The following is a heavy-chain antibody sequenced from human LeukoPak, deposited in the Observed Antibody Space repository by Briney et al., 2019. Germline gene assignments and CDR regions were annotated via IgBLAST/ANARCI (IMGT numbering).Heavy chain of an antibody. CDR3: AKKDYGHDPYYFDY. V-gene: IGHV3-21*04. CDR1: GFTFSSYS. Sequence: GGSLRLSCAASGFTFSSYSMNWVRQAPGKGLEWVSSISSSSSYIYYADSVKGRFTISRDNSKNTLYLQMNSLRAEDTAVYYCAKKDYGHDPYYFDYWGQGTLVTVSS. D-gene: IGHD4-17*01. J-gene: IGHJ4*02. CDR2: ISSSSSYI.